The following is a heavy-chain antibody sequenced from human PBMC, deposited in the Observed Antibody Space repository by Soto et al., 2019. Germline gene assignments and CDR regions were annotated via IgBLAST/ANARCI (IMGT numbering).Heavy chain of an antibody. J-gene: IGHJ5*02. CDR3: TTLRLDP. CDR2: VNPNTGVT. D-gene: IGHD3-9*01. V-gene: IGHV1-2*02. Sequence: QVQLVQSGSEVKKPGASVKVSCQASGYIFTALYMNWVRQAPGQGLEWMGWVNPNTGVTKYAQKFQDRVTMTRDTSINTAYIELRGLTSDDTAVYYCTTLRLDPWGQGTLVTVSS. CDR1: GYIFTALY.